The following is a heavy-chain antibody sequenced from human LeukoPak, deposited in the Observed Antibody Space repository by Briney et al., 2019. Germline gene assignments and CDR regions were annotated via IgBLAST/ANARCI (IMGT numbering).Heavy chain of an antibody. J-gene: IGHJ4*02. D-gene: IGHD6-19*01. CDR1: GGSFSGYY. CDR2: INHSGST. V-gene: IGHV4-34*01. CDR3: ARGFRRGGWYY. Sequence: SETLSLTCAVYGGSFSGYYWSWIRQPPGKGLEWIGEINHSGSTNYNPSLKSRVTISVDTSKNQFSLKLSSVTAADTAVYYCARGFRRGGWYYWGQGTLVTVSS.